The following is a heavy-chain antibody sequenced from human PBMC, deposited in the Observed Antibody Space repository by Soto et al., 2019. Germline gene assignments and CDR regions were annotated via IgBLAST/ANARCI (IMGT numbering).Heavy chain of an antibody. CDR3: ARGELELPSILGY. Sequence: QVQLVESGGGVVQPGRSLRLSCAASGFTFSSYAMHWVRQAPGKGLEWVAVISYDGSNKYYADSVKGRFTISRDNSKNTLYLQMNSLRAEDTAVYYCARGELELPSILGYWGQGSLVTVSS. J-gene: IGHJ4*02. D-gene: IGHD1-7*01. V-gene: IGHV3-30-3*01. CDR2: ISYDGSNK. CDR1: GFTFSSYA.